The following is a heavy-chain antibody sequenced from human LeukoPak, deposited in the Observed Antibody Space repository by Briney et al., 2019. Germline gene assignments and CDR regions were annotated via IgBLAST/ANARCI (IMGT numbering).Heavy chain of an antibody. D-gene: IGHD2-2*01. V-gene: IGHV4-39*02. Sequence: SETLSLTCSVSGGFISRSAYYWGWIRQPPGEGLEWIGSIYYTGSTFYSPSLKSRVTISLDTSNNQFSLKLTSMTAADTSIYYCARDVWSASFHFDLWGQGAQVIVSS. CDR2: IYYTGST. CDR1: GGFISRSAYY. J-gene: IGHJ5*02. CDR3: ARDVWSASFHFDL.